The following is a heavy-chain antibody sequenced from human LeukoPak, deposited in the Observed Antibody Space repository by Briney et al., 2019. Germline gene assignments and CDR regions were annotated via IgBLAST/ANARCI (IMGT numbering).Heavy chain of an antibody. CDR1: GFTFGDYG. CDR3: AKDKSTTSCYDY. J-gene: IGHJ4*02. V-gene: IGHV3-23*01. D-gene: IGHD2-2*01. Sequence: GGSLRLACAAAGFTFGDYGMSWVRQAAGKGLEWGSAISGSGGSTYSAASVKGRFTISRDNSKHTLYLQMNSLRAEDTAVYYCAKDKSTTSCYDYWGQGTLVTVSS. CDR2: ISGSGGST.